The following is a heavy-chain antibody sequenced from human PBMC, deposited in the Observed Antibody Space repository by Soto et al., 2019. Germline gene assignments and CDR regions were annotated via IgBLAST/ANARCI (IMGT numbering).Heavy chain of an antibody. CDR3: TKLLRYSDWFPDAFDI. CDR2: ISDSGSGT. V-gene: IGHV3-23*01. CDR1: RFTFSGYA. J-gene: IGHJ3*02. Sequence: GGSLRLSCAASRFTFSGYAMSWVRQAPGKGLEWVSGISDSGSGTDYADSAKGRFTISRDNSKNTLYLQMNSLRAEDTAVYYCTKLLRYSDWFPDAFDIWGQGTMVTVSS. D-gene: IGHD3-9*01.